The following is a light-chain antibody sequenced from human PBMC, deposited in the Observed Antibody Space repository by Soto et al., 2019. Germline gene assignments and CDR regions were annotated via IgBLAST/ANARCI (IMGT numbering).Light chain of an antibody. CDR3: VQYNIYPWT. V-gene: IGKV1-17*02. J-gene: IGKJ1*01. CDR1: QDIRND. CDR2: AAS. Sequence: DIQMTQSPSSLSASVGDSVTITCRPSQDIRNDLGWFQVKPGKAPKSLIYAASRLQSGVPSRFSGSGSETEFSLTIINLQPEDFATYFCVQYNIYPWTFGQGTIVDIK.